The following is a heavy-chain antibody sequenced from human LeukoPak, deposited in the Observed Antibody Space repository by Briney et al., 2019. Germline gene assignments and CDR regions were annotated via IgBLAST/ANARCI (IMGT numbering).Heavy chain of an antibody. J-gene: IGHJ4*02. V-gene: IGHV3-21*06. Sequence: GGSLRLSCAASGFTFSDYSMNWVRQAPGKGLEWVAYIKSNIYYADSVKGRFTISRDNARNLLFLQKNTLTADDTAVYFCARDDTSSWYQEYWGRGTLVTVSS. CDR3: ARDDTSSWYQEY. D-gene: IGHD6-13*01. CDR2: IKSNI. CDR1: GFTFSDYS.